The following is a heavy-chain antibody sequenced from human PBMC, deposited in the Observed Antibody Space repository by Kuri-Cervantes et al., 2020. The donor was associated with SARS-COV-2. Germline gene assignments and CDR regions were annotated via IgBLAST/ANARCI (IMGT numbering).Heavy chain of an antibody. D-gene: IGHD3-22*01. CDR3: AKEFDDSSGHKAFDI. J-gene: IGHJ3*02. V-gene: IGHV3-30*02. Sequence: GGSLRLSCSASGFNFDFYGMQWVRQAPGRGLEWVALVHRDARRNEYEYYAESVKRRFTISRDNAKNSLYLQMNSLRAEDTALYYCAKEFDDSSGHKAFDIWGQGTMVTVSS. CDR2: VHRDARRNEY. CDR1: GFNFDFYG.